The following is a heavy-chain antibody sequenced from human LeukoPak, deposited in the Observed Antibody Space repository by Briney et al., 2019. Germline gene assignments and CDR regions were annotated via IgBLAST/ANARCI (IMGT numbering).Heavy chain of an antibody. V-gene: IGHV4-39*01. CDR2: ISSSGST. CDR3: ARNVQTKRSDRPDYFQH. J-gene: IGHJ1*01. Sequence: PSETLSLTCTVSGDSISTKSYYWGWIRHPPGKGLEWIGSISSSGSTYYNPSLKWRGTISVDTSKNQFSLKLNSVTAADTAVYYCARNVQTKRSDRPDYFQHWGQGTLVTVSS. D-gene: IGHD3-22*01. CDR1: GDSISTKSYY.